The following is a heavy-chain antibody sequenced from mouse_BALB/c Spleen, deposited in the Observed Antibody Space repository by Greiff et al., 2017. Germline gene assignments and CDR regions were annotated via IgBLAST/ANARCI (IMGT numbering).Heavy chain of an antibody. CDR3: ARQGYDGYYTWFAY. V-gene: IGHV5-6*01. Sequence: EVQLVESGGDLVKPGGSLKLSCAASGFTFSSYGMSWVRQTPDKRLEWVATISSGGSYTYYPDSVKGRFTISRDNAKNTLYLQMSSLKSEDTAMYYGARQGYDGYYTWFAYWGQGTLVTVSA. D-gene: IGHD2-3*01. J-gene: IGHJ3*01. CDR1: GFTFSSYG. CDR2: ISSGGSYT.